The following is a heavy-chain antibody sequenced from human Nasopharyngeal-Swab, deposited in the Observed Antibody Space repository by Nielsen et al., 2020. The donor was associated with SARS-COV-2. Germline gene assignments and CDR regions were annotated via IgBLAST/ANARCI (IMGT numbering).Heavy chain of an antibody. J-gene: IGHJ4*02. D-gene: IGHD3-22*01. Sequence: GESLKISCAASGFTFSSYWMSWVRQAPGKGLEWVANIKQDGSEKYYVDSVKGRFTISRDNAKNSLYLKMNSLRAEDTAVYYCARDWDYYDSSGFDYWGQGTLVTVSS. CDR3: ARDWDYYDSSGFDY. CDR1: GFTFSSYW. CDR2: IKQDGSEK. V-gene: IGHV3-7*01.